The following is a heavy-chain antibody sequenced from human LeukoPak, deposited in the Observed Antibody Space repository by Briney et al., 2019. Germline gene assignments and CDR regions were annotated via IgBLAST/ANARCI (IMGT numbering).Heavy chain of an antibody. V-gene: IGHV3-48*02. CDR2: ISSGSGTI. CDR3: ARNRGIGFDY. J-gene: IGHJ4*02. D-gene: IGHD2/OR15-2a*01. Sequence: GGSLRLSCAASGFTFSTYTMNWVRRAPGKGLEWISYISSGSGTIYYADSVKGRFTISRDNAENSLYLQMNSLRDEDTAVYYCARNRGIGFDYWGQGTLVTVSS. CDR1: GFTFSTYT.